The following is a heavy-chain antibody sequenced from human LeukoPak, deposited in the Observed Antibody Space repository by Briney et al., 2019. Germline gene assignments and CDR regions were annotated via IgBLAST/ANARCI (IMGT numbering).Heavy chain of an antibody. Sequence: PGGSLRLSCAASGFTFSNYGMHWVRQAPGKGLEWVALIWYDGNYKYYADSVKGRFTISRDNSKSTLYLQMTSLRVEDTAVYYCASSDDSSYRPLYRGQGTLVTVSS. CDR1: GFTFSNYG. D-gene: IGHD2-2*01. CDR3: ASSDDSSYRPLY. V-gene: IGHV3-33*01. J-gene: IGHJ4*02. CDR2: IWYDGNYK.